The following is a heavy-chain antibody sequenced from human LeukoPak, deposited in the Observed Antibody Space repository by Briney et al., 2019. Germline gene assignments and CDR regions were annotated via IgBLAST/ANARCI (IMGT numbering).Heavy chain of an antibody. CDR1: GGSFSGYY. V-gene: IGHV4-34*01. J-gene: IGHJ5*02. Sequence: SSETLSLTCAVYGGSFSGYYWSWIRQPPGKGLEWIGEINHSGSTNYNPSLKSRVTISVDTSKNQFSLKLSSVTAADTAVYYCARAGKYYYGSGSSNWFDPWGQGTLVTVSS. CDR3: ARAGKYYYGSGSSNWFDP. D-gene: IGHD3-10*01. CDR2: INHSGST.